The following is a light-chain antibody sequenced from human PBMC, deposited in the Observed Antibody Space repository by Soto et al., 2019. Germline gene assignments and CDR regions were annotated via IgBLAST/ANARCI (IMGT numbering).Light chain of an antibody. V-gene: IGKV3-20*01. CDR2: VAS. J-gene: IGKJ2*01. Sequence: EIVLTQSPDTLSLSPGQRATLSCRASQTVSNNFLAWYQQKPGQAPRLLISVASRRATGIPDRFSGSGSGTDFTLTITRLEPEDFAVYYCHQYSKSHTFGQGTKLEIK. CDR1: QTVSNNF. CDR3: HQYSKSHT.